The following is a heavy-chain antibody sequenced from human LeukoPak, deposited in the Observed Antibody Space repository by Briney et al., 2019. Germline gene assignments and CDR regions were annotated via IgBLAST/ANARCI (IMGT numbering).Heavy chain of an antibody. V-gene: IGHV4-31*03. CDR3: AGCSYYDILTGPNWFDP. J-gene: IGHJ5*02. Sequence: PSQTLSLTCTVSGGSISSGGYYWSWIRQHPGKGLEWIGYIYYSGSTYYNPSLKSRVTISVDTSKDQFSLKLSSVTAADTAVYYCAGCSYYDILTGPNWFDPWGQGTLVTVSS. CDR2: IYYSGST. D-gene: IGHD3-9*01. CDR1: GGSISSGGYY.